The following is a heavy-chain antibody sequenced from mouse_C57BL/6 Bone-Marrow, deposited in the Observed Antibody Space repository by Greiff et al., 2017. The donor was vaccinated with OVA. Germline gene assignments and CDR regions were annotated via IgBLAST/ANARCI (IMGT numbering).Heavy chain of an antibody. CDR1: GYTFTSYW. D-gene: IGHD4-1*01. Sequence: QVQLQQPGAELVKPGASVKVSCKASGYTFTSYWMHWVKQRPGQGLEWIGRIHPSDSDTNYNQKFKGKATWTVDKSSSTAYMQLSSLTSEDSAVYYCAMKWRTGTALMDYWGQGTTLTVSS. CDR3: AMKWRTGTALMDY. V-gene: IGHV1-74*01. J-gene: IGHJ2*01. CDR2: IHPSDSDT.